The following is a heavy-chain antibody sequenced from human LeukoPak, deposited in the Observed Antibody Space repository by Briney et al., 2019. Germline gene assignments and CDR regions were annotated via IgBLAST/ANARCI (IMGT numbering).Heavy chain of an antibody. CDR1: GFNFSNHC. CDR2: ISYDGSNK. D-gene: IGHD5-12*01. Sequence: GSLRLLFGASGFNFSNHCMHWVRQGPGKGLEWVAVISYDGSNKYYADSVKGRFTISRDNSKNTLYLQMNSLRAEDTAVYYCAKVGYSGYDGFDYWGQGTLVTVSS. CDR3: AKVGYSGYDGFDY. J-gene: IGHJ4*02. V-gene: IGHV3-30*18.